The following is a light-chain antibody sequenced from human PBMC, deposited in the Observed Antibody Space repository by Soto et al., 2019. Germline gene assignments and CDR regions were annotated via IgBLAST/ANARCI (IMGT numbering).Light chain of an antibody. Sequence: DIQMTQSPSSLSASVGDRVTITCQASQGISNYLNWYQQKQGKAPKLLIYDASNLETGVPSRFSGSGSGTEFTFTISSLQPEDIATYYCQQYDNRPPYTFGQGTKLEIK. CDR3: QQYDNRPPYT. CDR1: QGISNY. V-gene: IGKV1-33*01. J-gene: IGKJ2*01. CDR2: DAS.